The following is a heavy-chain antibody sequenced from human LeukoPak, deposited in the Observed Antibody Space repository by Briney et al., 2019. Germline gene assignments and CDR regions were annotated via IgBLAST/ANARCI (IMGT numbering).Heavy chain of an antibody. V-gene: IGHV1-46*01. CDR3: ARLGGSSTGE. Sequence: GGSVKVSCKASGYPFTSFYMHWVPQAPGQGLEWMGIINPSGGSTSYAQKFQGRVTMTRDTSTSTVYMWVMRARSENTVQYYCARLGGSSTGEGGQGILVSVSS. CDR1: GYPFTSFY. CDR2: INPSGGST. D-gene: IGHD2-15*01. J-gene: IGHJ4*02.